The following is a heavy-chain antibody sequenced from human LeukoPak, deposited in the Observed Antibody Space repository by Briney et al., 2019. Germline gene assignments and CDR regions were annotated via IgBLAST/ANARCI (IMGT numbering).Heavy chain of an antibody. D-gene: IGHD3-10*01. CDR2: IYYSGST. CDR3: AREVNGSGALSN. CDR1: GGSISSSSYY. V-gene: IGHV4-39*07. Sequence: PSETLSLTCTVSGGSISSSSYYWGWIRQPPGKGLEWIGSIYYSGSTYYNPSLKSRVTISVDTSKNQFSLKLSSVTAADTAVYYCAREVNGSGALSNWGQGTLVTVSS. J-gene: IGHJ4*02.